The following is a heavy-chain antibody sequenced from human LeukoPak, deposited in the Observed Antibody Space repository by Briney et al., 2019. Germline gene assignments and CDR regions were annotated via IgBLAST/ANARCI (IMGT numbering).Heavy chain of an antibody. D-gene: IGHD6-13*01. CDR2: INPNSGGT. CDR1: GYTFTGYY. CDR3: AREWYSSSLYYFDY. Sequence: ASVKVSCKASGYTFTGYYIHWVRQAPGQGLEWMGWINPNSGGTNYAQKFQGRVTMTRDTSISTAYMELSRLRSDDTAVYYCAREWYSSSLYYFDYWGQGTLVTVSS. V-gene: IGHV1-2*02. J-gene: IGHJ4*02.